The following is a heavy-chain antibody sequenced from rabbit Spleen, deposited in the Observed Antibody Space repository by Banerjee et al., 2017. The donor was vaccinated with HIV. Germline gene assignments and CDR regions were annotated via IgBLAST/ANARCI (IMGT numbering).Heavy chain of an antibody. Sequence: QSLEESGGDLVKPGASLTLTCTASGFSFSSSDCMCWVRQAPGKGLEWISCIAGSSSGFTYSATWAKGQFTIAKTSSTTVTLQMTSLTAADTATYFCARSPWSGAADGAYALNLWGPGTLVTVS. CDR2: IAGSSSGFT. CDR1: GFSFSSSDC. J-gene: IGHJ4*01. V-gene: IGHV1S40*01. D-gene: IGHD6-1*01. CDR3: ARSPWSGAADGAYALNL.